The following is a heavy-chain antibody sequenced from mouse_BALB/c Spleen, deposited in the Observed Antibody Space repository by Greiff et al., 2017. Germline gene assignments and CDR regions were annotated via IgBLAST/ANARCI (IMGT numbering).Heavy chain of an antibody. CDR1: GYTFSSYW. V-gene: IGHV1-9*01. CDR2: ILPGSGST. Sequence: VQLQQSGAELMKPGASVKISCKATGYTFSSYWIEWVKQRPGHGLEWIGEILPGSGSTNYNEKFKGKATFTADTSSNTAYMQLSSLTSEDSAVYYCARGKYYYGSSGYFDVWGAGTTVTVSS. D-gene: IGHD1-1*01. J-gene: IGHJ1*01. CDR3: ARGKYYYGSSGYFDV.